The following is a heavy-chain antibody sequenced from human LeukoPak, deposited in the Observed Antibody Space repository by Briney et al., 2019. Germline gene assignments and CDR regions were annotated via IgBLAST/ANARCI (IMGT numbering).Heavy chain of an antibody. CDR1: GFPFSSYA. Sequence: PGGSLRLPCSASGFPFSSYAMHWVRQAPGRGLEYVSAISDSGGRTYYADSVKGRFTISRDNSKNTLYLQMSSLRAEDTAVYFCVRGYSFGPYGMDLWGQGTTVTVSS. J-gene: IGHJ6*01. D-gene: IGHD2-15*01. CDR3: VRGYSFGPYGMDL. V-gene: IGHV3-64D*09. CDR2: ISDSGGRT.